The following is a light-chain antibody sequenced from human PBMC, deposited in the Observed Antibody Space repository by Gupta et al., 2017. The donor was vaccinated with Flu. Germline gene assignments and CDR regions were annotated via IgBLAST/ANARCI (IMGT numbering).Light chain of an antibody. V-gene: IGLV10-54*04. J-gene: IGLJ3*02. CDR2: NKN. CDR1: DNDVGNNG. CDR3: SGWDTSLSVQV. Sequence: TATLTCTGNDNDVGNNGVASRQQHQGHHPNKLTYNKNNRPSGISERFSAFSSGNNATLPTTGLQPEDEADDYCSGWDTSLSVQVFGGGTKLTVL.